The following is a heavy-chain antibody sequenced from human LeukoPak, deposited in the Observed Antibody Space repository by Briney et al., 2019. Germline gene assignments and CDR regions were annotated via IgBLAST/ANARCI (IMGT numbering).Heavy chain of an antibody. Sequence: GGSLRLSCVASGFIFSTYSMNWVRQAPGKGLEWILHIRSSGSTVYYGDSVKGRFTISRDNAKNSLYLQMNSLRDEDTAVYYCARDRMGLTSLGRSALDSWGQGILVIVSS. CDR1: GFIFSTYS. CDR2: IRSSGSTV. D-gene: IGHD4/OR15-4a*01. CDR3: ARDRMGLTSLGRSALDS. J-gene: IGHJ4*02. V-gene: IGHV3-48*02.